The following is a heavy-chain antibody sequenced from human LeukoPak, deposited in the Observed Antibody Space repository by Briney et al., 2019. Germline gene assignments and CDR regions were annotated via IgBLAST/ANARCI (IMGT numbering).Heavy chain of an antibody. Sequence: KPSETLSLTCTVSGGSVSSSTYYWSWIRQPPGKGLEWIASISYSGSTYYNPSLKSRVTISVDTSENQFSLKLSSVTAADTAVYYCARYVVYGSGKYYFDYWGQGTLVTVSS. CDR2: ISYSGST. CDR1: GGSVSSSTYY. V-gene: IGHV4-39*01. J-gene: IGHJ4*02. D-gene: IGHD3-10*01. CDR3: ARYVVYGSGKYYFDY.